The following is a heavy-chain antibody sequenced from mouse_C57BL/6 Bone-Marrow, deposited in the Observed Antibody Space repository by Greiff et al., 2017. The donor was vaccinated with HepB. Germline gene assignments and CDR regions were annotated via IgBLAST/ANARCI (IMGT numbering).Heavy chain of an antibody. CDR1: GFTFSSYA. V-gene: IGHV5-9-1*02. J-gene: IGHJ2*01. CDR2: ISSGGDYI. D-gene: IGHD1-1*01. CDR3: TRDDYGSPFDY. Sequence: EVHLVESGEGLVKPGGSLKLSCAASGFTFSSYAMSWVRQTPEKRLEWVAYISSGGDYIYYADTVKGRFTISRDNARNTLYLQMSSLKSEDTAMYYCTRDDYGSPFDYWGQGTTLTVSS.